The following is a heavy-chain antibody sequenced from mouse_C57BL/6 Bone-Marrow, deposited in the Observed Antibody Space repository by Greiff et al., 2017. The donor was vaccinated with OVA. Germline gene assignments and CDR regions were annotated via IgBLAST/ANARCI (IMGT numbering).Heavy chain of an antibody. CDR1: GFTFSSYA. J-gene: IGHJ4*01. D-gene: IGHD3-2*02. CDR3: ARDRGTAQDYAMDY. V-gene: IGHV5-4*01. Sequence: DVMLVESGGGLVKPGGSLKLSCAASGFTFSSYAMSWVRQTPEKRLEWVATISDGGSYTYYPDNVKGRFTISRDNAKNNLYLQMSHLKSEDTAMYYCARDRGTAQDYAMDYWGQGTSVTVSS. CDR2: ISDGGSYT.